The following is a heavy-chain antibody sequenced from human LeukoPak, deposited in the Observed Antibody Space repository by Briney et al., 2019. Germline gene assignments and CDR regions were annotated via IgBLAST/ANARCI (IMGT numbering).Heavy chain of an antibody. CDR1: GFTFSSYA. CDR3: AKGSYYDSSGSFYFDY. V-gene: IGHV3-23*01. D-gene: IGHD3-22*01. CDR2: ISGSGDNT. Sequence: GGSLRLSCTASGFTFSSYAMSWVRQAPGKGLEWVSAISGSGDNTYYADSVKGRFTISRDNSKNTLYVQVNSLGTEDTAAYYCAKGSYYDSSGSFYFDYWGQGTLVTVSS. J-gene: IGHJ4*02.